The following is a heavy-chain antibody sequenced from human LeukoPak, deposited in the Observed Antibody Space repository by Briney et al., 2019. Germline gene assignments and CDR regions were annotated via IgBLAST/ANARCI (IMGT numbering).Heavy chain of an antibody. Sequence: GGSLRLSCVASGFTFTTFAMTWVRQAPGKGLEWVSTISDSGDSTYYADSVKGRFTISRDNSRDTLYVQMYNLRAEDAAVYYCAKSHSVLQRGCFDYWGQGTLVTVSS. CDR1: GFTFTTFA. D-gene: IGHD2-15*01. CDR3: AKSHSVLQRGCFDY. CDR2: ISDSGDST. J-gene: IGHJ4*02. V-gene: IGHV3-23*01.